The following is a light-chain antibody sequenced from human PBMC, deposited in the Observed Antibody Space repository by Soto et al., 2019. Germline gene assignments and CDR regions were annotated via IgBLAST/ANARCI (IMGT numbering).Light chain of an antibody. CDR3: ISYTSNSLYV. CDR1: SSDIGAYNY. Sequence: QSALTQPASVSGSPGQSITISCTGASSDIGAYNYVSWYQHNPGKAPRLMIFEVSHRPSGVSTRFSGSKSGNTASLTISGHQAEDEADYYCISYTSNSLYVFGTGAKLTVL. CDR2: EVS. J-gene: IGLJ1*01. V-gene: IGLV2-14*01.